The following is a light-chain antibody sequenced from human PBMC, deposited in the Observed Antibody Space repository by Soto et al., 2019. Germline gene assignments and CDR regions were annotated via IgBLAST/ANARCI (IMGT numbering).Light chain of an antibody. CDR2: LGD. V-gene: IGLV1-47*02. J-gene: IGLJ1*01. CDR1: TSNIGTFY. CDR3: FSFTTTSTHV. Sequence: QSVLTQPPSASSTPGQTVTISCSGSTSNIGTFYVYWYQHLPGTAPKLLIYLGDQRASGVSDRFSGSKSGNTAYLTISGLQVEDEAEYFCFSFTTTSTHVFGTGTKVTVL.